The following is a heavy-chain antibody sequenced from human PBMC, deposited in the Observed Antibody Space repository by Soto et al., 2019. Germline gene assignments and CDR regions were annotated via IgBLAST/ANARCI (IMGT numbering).Heavy chain of an antibody. J-gene: IGHJ4*02. CDR2: ISSSSSYI. Sequence: GGSLRLSCAASGFTFSSYSMNWVRQAPGKGLEWVSSISSSSSYIYYADSVKGRFTISRDNAKNSLYLQMNSLRAEDTAVYYCARSPIPYYYGSSGYDLYFDYWGQGTLVTVSS. CDR1: GFTFSSYS. D-gene: IGHD3-22*01. CDR3: ARSPIPYYYGSSGYDLYFDY. V-gene: IGHV3-21*01.